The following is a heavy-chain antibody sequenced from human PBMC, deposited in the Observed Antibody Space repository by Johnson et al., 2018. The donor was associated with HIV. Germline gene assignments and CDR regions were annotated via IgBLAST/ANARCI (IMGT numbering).Heavy chain of an antibody. V-gene: IGHV3-30*04. CDR3: AREGNYYDSSSHAFDI. CDR1: GFTFSGSA. J-gene: IGHJ3*02. D-gene: IGHD3-22*01. Sequence: QVQLVESGGGLVQPGGSLKLSCAASGFTFSGSAMHWVRQAPGKGLEWVANINRDGSDKYYGDSVKGRFTISRDNSKNTLYLQMNSLRAEDTAVYYCAREGNYYDSSSHAFDIWGQGTLVTVS. CDR2: INRDGSDK.